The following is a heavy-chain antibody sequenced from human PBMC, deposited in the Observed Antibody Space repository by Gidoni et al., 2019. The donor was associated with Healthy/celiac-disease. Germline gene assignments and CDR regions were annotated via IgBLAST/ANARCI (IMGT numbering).Heavy chain of an antibody. Sequence: EVQLVESGGGLIQPGGSLRLSCAASGFTVSSNYMSWVRQAPGKGLEWVSFIYSGGSTYYADSVKGRFTISRDNSKNTLYLQMNSLRAEDTAVYYCARGSQLLYGYFDYWGQGTLVTVSS. V-gene: IGHV3-53*01. CDR3: ARGSQLLYGYFDY. J-gene: IGHJ4*02. D-gene: IGHD2-2*02. CDR2: IYSGGST. CDR1: GFTVSSNY.